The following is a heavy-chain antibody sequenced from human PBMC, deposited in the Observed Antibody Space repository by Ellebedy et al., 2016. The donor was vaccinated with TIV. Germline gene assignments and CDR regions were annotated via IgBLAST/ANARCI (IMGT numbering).Heavy chain of an antibody. D-gene: IGHD1-14*01. J-gene: IGHJ3*02. CDR3: TRSSVSGAFDI. Sequence: GGSLRLSXTASGFTFGDYAMSWFRQAPGKGLEWVGFIRSKAYGGTTEYAASVKGRFTISRDDSKSIAYLQMNSLKTEDTAVYYCTRSSVSGAFDIWGQGTMVTVSS. CDR1: GFTFGDYA. CDR2: IRSKAYGGTT. V-gene: IGHV3-49*03.